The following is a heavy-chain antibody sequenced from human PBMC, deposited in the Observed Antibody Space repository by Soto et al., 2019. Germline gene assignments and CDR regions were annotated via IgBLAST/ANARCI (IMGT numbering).Heavy chain of an antibody. D-gene: IGHD3-3*01. CDR3: ARRVDSGTVLRFRNWFDP. J-gene: IGHJ5*02. CDR2: IYYSGST. V-gene: IGHV4-39*01. CDR1: RGSISSGTNY. Sequence: SETLSLTCTVSRGSISSGTNYWAWIRQPPVKGLEWIANIYYSGSTFYNPSLKSRVTISLDTSKNQFSLKLSSVTAADTAVYYCARRVDSGTVLRFRNWFDPWGQGTLVNVSS.